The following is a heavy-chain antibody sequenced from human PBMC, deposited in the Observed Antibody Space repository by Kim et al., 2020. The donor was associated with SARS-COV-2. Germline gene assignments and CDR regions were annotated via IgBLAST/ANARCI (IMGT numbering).Heavy chain of an antibody. Sequence: ASVKVSCKASGYTFTSYDINWVRQATGQGLEWMGWMNPNSGNTGYAQKFQGRVTMTRNTSISTAYMELSSLRSEDTAVYYCARGWEELERTRTLGYYYYYGMAVWGQGTTVTVSS. J-gene: IGHJ6*02. V-gene: IGHV1-8*01. D-gene: IGHD1-1*01. CDR1: GYTFTSYD. CDR3: ARGWEELERTRTLGYYYYYGMAV. CDR2: MNPNSGNT.